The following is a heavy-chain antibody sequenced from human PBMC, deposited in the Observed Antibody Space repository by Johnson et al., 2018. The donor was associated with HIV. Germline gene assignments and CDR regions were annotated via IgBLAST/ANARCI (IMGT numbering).Heavy chain of an antibody. V-gene: IGHV3-9*01. Sequence: VQLVESGGGLVQPGRSLRLSCAASGFTFDDYAMHWVRQAPGKGLEWVSGISWNSGSIGYADSVKGRFTISRDNAKNSLYLQMNSLRAEDTALYYCAKDTRRYSYGYGNAVDMWGQGTMVTVSS. J-gene: IGHJ3*02. CDR2: ISWNSGSI. D-gene: IGHD5-18*01. CDR1: GFTFDDYA. CDR3: AKDTRRYSYGYGNAVDM.